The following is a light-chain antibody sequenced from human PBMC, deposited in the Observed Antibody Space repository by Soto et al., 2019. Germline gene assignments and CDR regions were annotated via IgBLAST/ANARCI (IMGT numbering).Light chain of an antibody. V-gene: IGKV2-28*01. Sequence: DIVMTQSPLSLPVTPGEPASISCRSSQSLLHSNGYNYLDWDLQKPGQSPQLLIYLGSNRAAGVPDRFRGSGPGTEFTQKSSRVEAEDVGVYYSMQALQTPRTFGQGTKVEIK. J-gene: IGKJ1*01. CDR1: QSLLHSNGYNY. CDR2: LGS. CDR3: MQALQTPRT.